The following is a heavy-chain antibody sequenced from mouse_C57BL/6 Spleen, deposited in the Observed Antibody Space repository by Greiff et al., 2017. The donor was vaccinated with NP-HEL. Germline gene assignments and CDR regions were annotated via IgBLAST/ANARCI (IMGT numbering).Heavy chain of an antibody. CDR1: GYTFTSYT. V-gene: IGHV1-4*01. CDR3: AREGQLLAY. CDR2: INPSSGYT. D-gene: IGHD3-3*01. J-gene: IGHJ3*01. Sequence: QVQLKESGAELARPGASVKMSCKASGYTFTSYTMHWVKQRPGQGLEWIGYINPSSGYTKYNQKFKDKATLTADKSSSTAYMQLSSLTSEDSAVYYCAREGQLLAYWGQGTLVTVSA.